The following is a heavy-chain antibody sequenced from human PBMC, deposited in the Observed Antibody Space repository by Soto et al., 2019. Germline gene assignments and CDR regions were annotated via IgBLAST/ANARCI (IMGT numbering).Heavy chain of an antibody. CDR2: IYHSGST. CDR1: GGSISSGGYS. CDR3: ARGQVVAAQP. J-gene: IGHJ5*02. Sequence: QLQLQESGSGLVKPSQTLSLTCAVSGGSISSGGYSWSWIRQPPGKGLEWIGYIYHSGSTYYNPSLKSRVTIPVARSKNQFSLKLSSVTAADTAVNYCARGQVVAAQPWGQGTRVTVSS. D-gene: IGHD2-15*01. V-gene: IGHV4-30-2*01.